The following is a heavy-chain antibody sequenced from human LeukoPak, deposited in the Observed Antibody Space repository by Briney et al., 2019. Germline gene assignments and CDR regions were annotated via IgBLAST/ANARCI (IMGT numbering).Heavy chain of an antibody. V-gene: IGHV4-34*01. CDR1: GASFSGHY. CDR3: AKEIAEADP. CDR2: INPSGST. D-gene: IGHD6-13*01. J-gene: IGHJ5*02. Sequence: PSETLSLTCAVYGASFSGHYWSWIRQPPGNGLEWIGEINPSGSTNYNTSLKSRITISVDTSKNQFYLELCSVTAADTAVYFYAKEIAEADPWGQGILVTVSS.